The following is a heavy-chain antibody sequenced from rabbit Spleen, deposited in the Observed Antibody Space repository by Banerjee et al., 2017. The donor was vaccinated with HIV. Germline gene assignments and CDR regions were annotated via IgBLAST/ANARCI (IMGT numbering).Heavy chain of an antibody. CDR3: AGDTSSSFSSYGMDL. V-gene: IGHV1S40*01. D-gene: IGHD1-1*01. J-gene: IGHJ6*01. CDR2: IDTGSSGFT. Sequence: QSLEESGGDMVKPGASLTLTCTASGFSFSNSYYICWVRQAPGKGLEWIACIDTGSSGFTYFASWAKGRFTISKTSSTTVTLQMTSLTAADTATYFCAGDTSSSFSSYGMDLWGQGTLVTVS. CDR1: GFSFSNSYY.